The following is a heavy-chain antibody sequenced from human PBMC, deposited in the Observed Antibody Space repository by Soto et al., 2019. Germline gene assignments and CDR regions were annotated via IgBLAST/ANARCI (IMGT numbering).Heavy chain of an antibody. CDR2: IFSNDEK. CDR3: ARTLEAYYYYYYGMDV. J-gene: IGHJ6*02. CDR1: GFSLSNARMG. Sequence: PTLVNPTETLTLTCTVSGFSLSNARMGVSWTRQPPGKALEWLAHIFSNDEKSYSTSLKSRLTISKDTSKSQVILTMTNMDPVDTATYYCARTLEAYYYYYYGMDVWGQGTTVTVSS. V-gene: IGHV2-26*01.